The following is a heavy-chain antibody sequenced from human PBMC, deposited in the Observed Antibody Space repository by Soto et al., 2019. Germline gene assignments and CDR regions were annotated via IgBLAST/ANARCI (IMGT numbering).Heavy chain of an antibody. D-gene: IGHD6-19*01. V-gene: IGHV3-30-3*01. CDR2: ISYDGSNK. CDR3: ARESEQWLNNRAEYFQH. CDR1: GFTFSSYA. Sequence: QVQLVESGGGVVQPGRSLRLSCAASGFTFSSYAMHWVRQAPGKGLEWVAVISYDGSNKYYADSVKGRVTIPRDNSKNTLYVQMNSLRAEDTAVYYCARESEQWLNNRAEYFQHWGQGTLVTVSS. J-gene: IGHJ1*01.